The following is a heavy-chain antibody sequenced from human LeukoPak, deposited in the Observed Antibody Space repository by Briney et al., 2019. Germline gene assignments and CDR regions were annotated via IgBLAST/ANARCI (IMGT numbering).Heavy chain of an antibody. V-gene: IGHV3-21*01. Sequence: PGGSLRLSCAASGLTFSSYSMNWVRQAPGKGLEWVSSISSSSSYIYYADSVKGRFTISRDNAKNSLYLQMNSLRAEDTAVYYCARERSGYDFWSGYYPGEGYYYYGMDVWGQGTTVTVSS. CDR2: ISSSSSYI. CDR1: GLTFSSYS. CDR3: ARERSGYDFWSGYYPGEGYYYYGMDV. J-gene: IGHJ6*02. D-gene: IGHD3-3*01.